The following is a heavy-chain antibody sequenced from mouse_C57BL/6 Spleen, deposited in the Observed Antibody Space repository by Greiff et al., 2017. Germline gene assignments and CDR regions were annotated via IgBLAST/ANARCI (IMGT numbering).Heavy chain of an antibody. CDR2: IDPSDSYT. Sequence: QVQLKQPGAELVKPGASVKLSCKASGYTFTSYWMQWVKQRPGQGLEWIGEIDPSDSYTNYNQKFKGKATLTVDTSSSTAYMQLSSLTSEDSAVYYCARGGYYGNFFDYWGQGTTLTVSS. CDR3: ARGGYYGNFFDY. J-gene: IGHJ2*01. CDR1: GYTFTSYW. V-gene: IGHV1-50*01. D-gene: IGHD2-1*01.